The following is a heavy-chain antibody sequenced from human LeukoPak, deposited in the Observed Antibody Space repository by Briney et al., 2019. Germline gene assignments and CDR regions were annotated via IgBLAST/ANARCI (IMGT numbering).Heavy chain of an antibody. CDR3: AKDRSSITIFGVVAEYYYYYYGVDV. J-gene: IGHJ6*02. V-gene: IGHV3-23*01. CDR1: GFTFSSYA. CDR2: ISGSGGST. D-gene: IGHD3-3*01. Sequence: HPGGSLRLSCAASGFTFSSYAMSWVRQAPGKGLEWVSAISGSGGSTYYADSVKGRFTISRDNSKNTLYLQMNSLRAEDTAVYYCAKDRSSITIFGVVAEYYYYYYGVDVWGQGTTVTVSS.